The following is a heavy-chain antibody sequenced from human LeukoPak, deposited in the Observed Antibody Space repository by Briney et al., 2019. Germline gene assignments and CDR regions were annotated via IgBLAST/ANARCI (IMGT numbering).Heavy chain of an antibody. Sequence: PSETLSLTCTVFGGSISGSSYYWGWIRQPPGKGLEWVGSIYYSGSPYYKPSLKTRVTISIDTSKNQFSLKLGSVTAADTAVYYCTGGTKGWYGVGDYWGQGTLVTVSS. D-gene: IGHD6-19*01. V-gene: IGHV4-39*01. CDR1: GGSISGSSYY. CDR2: IYYSGSP. CDR3: TGGTKGWYGVGDY. J-gene: IGHJ4*02.